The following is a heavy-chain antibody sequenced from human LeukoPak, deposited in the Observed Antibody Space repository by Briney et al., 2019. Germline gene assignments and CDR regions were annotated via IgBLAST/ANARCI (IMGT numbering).Heavy chain of an antibody. J-gene: IGHJ3*02. Sequence: ASVKVSCKASGYTFTSYTMNWARQAPGQGLEWMGWINTNTGNPTYAQGFTGRFVFSLDTSVSTAYLQISSLKAEDTAVYYCARGDKTGRDGYNDAFDIWGQGTMVTVSS. D-gene: IGHD5-24*01. V-gene: IGHV7-4-1*02. CDR1: GYTFTSYT. CDR3: ARGDKTGRDGYNDAFDI. CDR2: INTNTGNP.